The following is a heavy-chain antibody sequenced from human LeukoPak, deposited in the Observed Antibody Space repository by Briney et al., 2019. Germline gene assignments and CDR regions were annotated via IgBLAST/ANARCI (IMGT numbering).Heavy chain of an antibody. CDR2: ISYDGSNK. V-gene: IGHV3-30*01. D-gene: IGHD6-6*01. CDR1: GFTFSSYA. Sequence: GGSLRLSCAASGFTFSSYAMHWVRQAPGRGLEWVAVISYDGSNKYYADSVKGRFTISRDNSKNTLYLQMNSLRAEDTAVYYCARAGAEAYSSSPVDYWGQGTLVTVSS. CDR3: ARAGAEAYSSSPVDY. J-gene: IGHJ4*02.